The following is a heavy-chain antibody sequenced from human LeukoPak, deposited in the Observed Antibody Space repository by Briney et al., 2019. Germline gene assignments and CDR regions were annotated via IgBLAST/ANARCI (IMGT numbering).Heavy chain of an antibody. J-gene: IGHJ4*02. CDR2: INHSGST. V-gene: IGHV4-34*01. CDR3: ARGAGGNFDY. D-gene: IGHD2-15*01. CDR1: GGSFSGYY. Sequence: SETLSLTCAVYGGSFSGYYWSWIRQPPGKGLEWIGEINHSGSTNYNPSLKSRVTISVDTSKNQFSLKLSSVTAADTAVYYCARGAGGNFDYWGQGTLVTVSS.